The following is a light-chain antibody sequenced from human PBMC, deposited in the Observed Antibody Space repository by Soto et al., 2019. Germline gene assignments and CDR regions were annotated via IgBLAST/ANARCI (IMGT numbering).Light chain of an antibody. V-gene: IGKV2-28*01. J-gene: IGKJ1*01. CDR2: LGS. Sequence: DSVVSQSPLALPVTPGEPASSCCRSSQSLLNSNGYDYLDWYLQKPGQSPQLLIYLGSNRASGVPDRFSGSGSGTDFTLKISRVEAEDVGLYYCMQALQAPLTFGQGTKVDIK. CDR3: MQALQAPLT. CDR1: QSLLNSNGYDY.